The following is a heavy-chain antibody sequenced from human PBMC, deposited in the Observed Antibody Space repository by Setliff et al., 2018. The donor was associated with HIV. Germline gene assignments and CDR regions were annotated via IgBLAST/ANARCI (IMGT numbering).Heavy chain of an antibody. V-gene: IGHV4-61*02. J-gene: IGHJ3*02. D-gene: IGHD1-7*01. CDR3: ARHGGITGTTDAFDI. CDR1: GGSISSGSYY. Sequence: PSETLSLTCTVSGGSISSGSYYWSWIRQPAGKGLEWIGRIYTSGSTNYNPSLKSRVTISVDTSKNQFSLKMSSLTAADTAVYYCARHGGITGTTDAFDIWGQGTMVTVSS. CDR2: IYTSGST.